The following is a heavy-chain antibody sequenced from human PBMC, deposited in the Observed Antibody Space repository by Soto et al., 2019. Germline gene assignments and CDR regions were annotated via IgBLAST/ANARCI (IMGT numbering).Heavy chain of an antibody. Sequence: VKVSCKASGGTFSSYAISWVRQAPGQGLEWMGGIIPIFGTANYAQKFQGRVTITADESTSTAYMELSSLRSEDTAVYYCARDRIAARRIHYYYYGMDVWGQGTTVTVSS. D-gene: IGHD6-6*01. J-gene: IGHJ6*02. V-gene: IGHV1-69*13. CDR3: ARDRIAARRIHYYYYGMDV. CDR1: GGTFSSYA. CDR2: IIPIFGTA.